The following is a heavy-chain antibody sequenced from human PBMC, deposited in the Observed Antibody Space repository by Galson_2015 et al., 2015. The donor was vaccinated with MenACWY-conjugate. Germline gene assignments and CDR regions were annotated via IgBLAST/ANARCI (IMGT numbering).Heavy chain of an antibody. J-gene: IGHJ4*02. D-gene: IGHD6-13*01. Sequence: SLRLSCAASGFTFSSYGMHWVRQAPGKGLEWVAVIWNDGSHKYYADSVKGRFTISRDNSKNTLYLQMNSLRAEDTAVYYCASQLQNSNWYAVDYWGQGTLVTVSS. V-gene: IGHV3-33*01. CDR2: IWNDGSHK. CDR1: GFTFSSYG. CDR3: ASQLQNSNWYAVDY.